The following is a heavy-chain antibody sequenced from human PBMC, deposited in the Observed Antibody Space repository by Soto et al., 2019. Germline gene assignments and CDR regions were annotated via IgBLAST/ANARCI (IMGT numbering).Heavy chain of an antibody. V-gene: IGHV3-74*01. CDR1: GFTFSNFW. CDR2: IDSDGSST. D-gene: IGHD6-19*01. CDR3: ARDPLLYGSTFDS. Sequence: HPGGSLRLSCAASGFTFSNFWMHWVRQAPGKGLVWVSRIDSDGSSTTYADAVKGRFTISRDNAKNTLYLQMNSLRAEDTAVYYCARDPLLYGSTFDSWGQGTLVTVSS. J-gene: IGHJ4*02.